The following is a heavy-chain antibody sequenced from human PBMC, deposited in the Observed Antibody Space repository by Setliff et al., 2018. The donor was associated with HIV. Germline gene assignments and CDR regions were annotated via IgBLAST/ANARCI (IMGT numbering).Heavy chain of an antibody. CDR3: TRGGSMTTLTT. J-gene: IGHJ4*02. D-gene: IGHD4-4*01. V-gene: IGHV4-4*02. CDR2: IDHSGST. CDR1: DDSITGNNW. Sequence: PSETLSLTCTVSDDSITGNNWWNWVRQPPGKGLEWIGEIDHSGSTNYSPSLKSRVTMSVDKSKKQFSLRLSSVTAADTAVYYCTRGGSMTTLTTWGQGTLVTVSS.